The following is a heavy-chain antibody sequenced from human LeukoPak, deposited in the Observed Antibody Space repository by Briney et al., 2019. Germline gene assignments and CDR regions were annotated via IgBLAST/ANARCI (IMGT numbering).Heavy chain of an antibody. J-gene: IGHJ4*02. D-gene: IGHD3-22*01. CDR2: ISSSGSTI. V-gene: IGHV3-48*03. Sequence: PGGSLRLSCAASGFTFSSYEMNWVRQAPGKGLEWVSYISSSGSTIYYADSVKGRFTISRDNAKNSLYLQMNSLRAEDTAVYYCARASVNYYDSSGYWAFDYRGQGTLVTVSS. CDR1: GFTFSSYE. CDR3: ARASVNYYDSSGYWAFDY.